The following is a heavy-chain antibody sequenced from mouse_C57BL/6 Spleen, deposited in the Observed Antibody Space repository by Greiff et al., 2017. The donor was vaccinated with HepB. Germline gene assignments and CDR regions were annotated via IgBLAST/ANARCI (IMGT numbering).Heavy chain of an antibody. CDR2: INPNNGGT. CDR1: GYTFTDYY. Sequence: EVQLQQSGPELVKPGASVKISCKASGYTFTDYYMNWVKQSHGKSLEWIGDINPNNGGTSYNQKFKGKATLTVDKSSSTAYMDLRSLTSEDSAVYYCARHGYYENYAMDYWGQGTSVTVSS. J-gene: IGHJ4*01. CDR3: ARHGYYENYAMDY. V-gene: IGHV1-26*01. D-gene: IGHD2-3*01.